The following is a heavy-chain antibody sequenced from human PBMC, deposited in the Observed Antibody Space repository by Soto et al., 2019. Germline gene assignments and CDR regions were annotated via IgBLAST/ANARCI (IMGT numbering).Heavy chain of an antibody. Sequence: EVQLVESGGGLVQPGGSLRLSCVASGFTFSDHYMDWVRQAPGKGLEWVGRTRNKANSYTTEYAASVRGRFTISRDDSQNSLYLQMNSLKTEDTAVYYCARTFYASGSYSLDYWGQGPLVTVSS. CDR1: GFTFSDHY. J-gene: IGHJ4*02. CDR2: TRNKANSYTT. CDR3: ARTFYASGSYSLDY. D-gene: IGHD3-10*01. V-gene: IGHV3-72*01.